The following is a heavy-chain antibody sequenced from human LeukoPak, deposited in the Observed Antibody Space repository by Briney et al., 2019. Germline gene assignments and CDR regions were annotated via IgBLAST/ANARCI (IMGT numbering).Heavy chain of an antibody. CDR1: GFTFSNYW. J-gene: IGHJ3*02. Sequence: GGSLRLSCAASGFTFSNYWMNWVRQAPGKGLEWVANIKQDGSEKYYVDCVKGRFTISRDNAKNSLYLQMNSLRADATAVYYCARPLHYYDSSAYYSVVGAFDIWGQGAMVTVSS. CDR2: IKQDGSEK. CDR3: ARPLHYYDSSAYYSVVGAFDI. V-gene: IGHV3-7*01. D-gene: IGHD3-22*01.